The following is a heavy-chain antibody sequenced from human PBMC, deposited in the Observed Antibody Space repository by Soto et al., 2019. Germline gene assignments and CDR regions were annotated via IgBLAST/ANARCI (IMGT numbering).Heavy chain of an antibody. D-gene: IGHD6-13*01. CDR2: IYYSGST. CDR1: GGSISSYY. CDR3: ARHLEIAAAGYYYYYYMDV. J-gene: IGHJ6*03. V-gene: IGHV4-59*08. Sequence: PSETLSLTCTVSGGSISSYYWSWIRQPPGKRLEWIGYIYYSGSTNYNTSLKSRVTISVDTSKNQFSLKLGSVTAVDTAVYYCARHLEIAAAGYYYYYYMDVWGKGTTVTVSS.